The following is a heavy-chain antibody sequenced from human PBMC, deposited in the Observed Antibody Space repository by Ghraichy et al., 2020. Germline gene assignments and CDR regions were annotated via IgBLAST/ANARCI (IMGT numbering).Heavy chain of an antibody. D-gene: IGHD3-10*01. V-gene: IGHV4-39*01. Sequence: SETLSLTCTVSGGSINIVSFYWGWVRPPPGKGLEGIGNIYNTGTTSYNPSLKSRVNISVSTSKNSLSLRLTSVPAADPAVYYCAGPSGYGTDSYYPLDHWGQGSLVTVTS. CDR3: AGPSGYGTDSYYPLDH. J-gene: IGHJ4*02. CDR1: GGSINIVSFY. CDR2: IYNTGTT.